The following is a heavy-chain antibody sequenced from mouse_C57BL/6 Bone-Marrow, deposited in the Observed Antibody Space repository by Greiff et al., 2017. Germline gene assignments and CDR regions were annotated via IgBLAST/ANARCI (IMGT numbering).Heavy chain of an antibody. V-gene: IGHV14-4*01. CDR3: TTGGLPTGSSLFDD. D-gene: IGHD1-1*01. CDR1: GFNIKDDY. J-gene: IGHJ2*01. CDR2: IDPENGDT. Sequence: EVQLQQSGAELVRPGASVKLSCTASGFNIKDDYMHWVKQRPEQGLEWIGWIDPENGDTEYASKFQGKATITADTSSNTAYLQLSSLTSEDTAVYYWTTGGLPTGSSLFDDWGQGTTLTVSS.